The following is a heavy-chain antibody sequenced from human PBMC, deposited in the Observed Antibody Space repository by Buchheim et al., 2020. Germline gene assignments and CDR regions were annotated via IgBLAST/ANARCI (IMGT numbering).Heavy chain of an antibody. Sequence: EVQLLESGGGFVQPGGSLRLSCAASGFTFSTYAMSWVRQAPGKGLEWVSGVSASGDSTNYADSVKGRFTISRDNSKNTVYLQMNSLGAEDTAVYYCAGRYCSGGRCFWGGYWGQGTL. D-gene: IGHD2-15*01. J-gene: IGHJ4*02. CDR2: VSASGDST. V-gene: IGHV3-23*01. CDR3: AGRYCSGGRCFWGGY. CDR1: GFTFSTYA.